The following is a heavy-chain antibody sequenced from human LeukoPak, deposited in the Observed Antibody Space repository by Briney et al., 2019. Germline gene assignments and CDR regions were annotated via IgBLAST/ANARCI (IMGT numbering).Heavy chain of an antibody. CDR3: ARADTWPYYFDY. D-gene: IGHD3-16*01. V-gene: IGHV4-59*01. CDR2: IHYSGNT. Sequence: SETLSLTCGVSGGSISTYYWSWIRQPPGEGLEWIGYIHYSGNTNSNPSLKSRVTISVDTSKNQFSLKLTSVTAADTAVYYCARADTWPYYFDYWGQGTLVTVSS. J-gene: IGHJ4*02. CDR1: GGSISTYY.